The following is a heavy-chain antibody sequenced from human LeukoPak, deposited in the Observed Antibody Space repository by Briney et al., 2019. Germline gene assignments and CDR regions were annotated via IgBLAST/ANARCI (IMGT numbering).Heavy chain of an antibody. V-gene: IGHV3-23*01. CDR3: AKNVVVKRYIHF. D-gene: IGHD2-15*01. CDR2: ISGGGRTT. J-gene: IGHJ4*02. Sequence: GGSLRLSCAASGFIFSNNAMSWVRQAPGKGLQWVAVISGGGRTTEYADFVKGRFTISRDNSKNTLSLQMNSLTVDDTAIYFCAKNVVVKRYIHFWGQGTLVTVSS. CDR1: GFIFSNNA.